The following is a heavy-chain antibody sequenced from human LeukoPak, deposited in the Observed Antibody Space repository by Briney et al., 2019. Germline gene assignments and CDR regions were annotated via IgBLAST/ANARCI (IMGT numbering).Heavy chain of an antibody. J-gene: IGHJ5*02. CDR3: ARGNNYALDP. CDR1: GFTFSSYE. Sequence: PGGSLRLSCAASGFTFSSYEMNWVRQAPGKGLEWVSSITNTHYIRDAESVKGRLTISRDNAKNSLYLQMNSLRAEDTAVYYCARGNNYALDPWGQGTLVTVSS. V-gene: IGHV3-21*01. D-gene: IGHD2-2*01. CDR2: ITNTHYI.